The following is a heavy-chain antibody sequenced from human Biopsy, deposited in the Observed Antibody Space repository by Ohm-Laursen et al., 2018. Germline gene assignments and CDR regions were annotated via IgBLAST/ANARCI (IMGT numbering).Heavy chain of an antibody. CDR3: GNEVHGRDY. V-gene: IGHV4-34*08. CDR2: INQAGTT. J-gene: IGHJ4*02. CDR1: GKTFSDYQ. D-gene: IGHD2-15*01. Sequence: GTLSLTCTVFGKTFSDYQWSWIRQPPGKGLEWIGQINQAGTTNYNPPLKSRVSISADASKYEFSLRLTSVTAADTAVYLCGNEVHGRDYWGLGAQVTVSS.